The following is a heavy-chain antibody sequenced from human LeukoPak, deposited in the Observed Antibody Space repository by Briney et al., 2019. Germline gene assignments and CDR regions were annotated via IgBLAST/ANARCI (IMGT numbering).Heavy chain of an antibody. CDR1: GFTFSSYA. Sequence: GGSLRLSCAASGFTFSSYAMSWVRQAPGKGLEWVSTMSGTSGSTYYADSVKGRFSISRDNSKNTLDLEMNSLRVDDTAAYYCAKRVGTRSSPFDFWGQGTLVTVSP. V-gene: IGHV3-23*01. CDR2: MSGTSGST. J-gene: IGHJ4*02. CDR3: AKRVGTRSSPFDF. D-gene: IGHD1-26*01.